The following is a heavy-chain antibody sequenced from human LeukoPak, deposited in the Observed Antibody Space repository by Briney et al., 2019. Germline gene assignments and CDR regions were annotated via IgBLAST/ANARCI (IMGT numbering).Heavy chain of an antibody. CDR2: IYTSGNT. D-gene: IGHD6-19*01. J-gene: IGHJ3*02. CDR1: GGSISSYY. V-gene: IGHV4-4*09. CDR3: ARPYSSGWSGAFDI. Sequence: SETLSLTCTVSGGSISSYYWSWIRQPPGKGLEWIGNIYTSGNTNYNPSLKSRVAISVDTSKNQFSLKLNSVTAADTAVYYCARPYSSGWSGAFDIWGQGTMVTVSS.